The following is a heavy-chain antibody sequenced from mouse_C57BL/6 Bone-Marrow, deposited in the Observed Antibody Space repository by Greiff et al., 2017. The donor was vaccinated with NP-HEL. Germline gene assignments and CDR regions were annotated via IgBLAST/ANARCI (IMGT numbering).Heavy chain of an antibody. V-gene: IGHV5-9-1*02. CDR2: ISSGGDYI. D-gene: IGHD1-1*01. Sequence: EVQGVESGEGLVKPGGSLKLSCAASGFTFSSYAMSWVRQTPEKRLEWVAYISSGGDYIYYADTVKGRFTISSDNARNTLYLQMSSLKSEDTAMYYCTRAGIYYFYAMDYWGQGTSVTVSS. CDR1: GFTFSSYA. J-gene: IGHJ4*01. CDR3: TRAGIYYFYAMDY.